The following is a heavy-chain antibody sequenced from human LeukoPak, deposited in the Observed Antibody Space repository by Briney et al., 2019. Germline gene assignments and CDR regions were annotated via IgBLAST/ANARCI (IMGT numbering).Heavy chain of an antibody. CDR2: IYYSGST. V-gene: IGHV4-39*07. D-gene: IGHD5-18*01. Sequence: SETLSLTCTVSGGSISSSSYYWGWIRQPPGKGLEWIGSIYYSGSTYYNPSLKSRVTISVDTSKNQFSLKLSPVTAADTAVYYCARGYSYGCEGYWGQGTLVTVSS. CDR1: GGSISSSSYY. J-gene: IGHJ4*02. CDR3: ARGYSYGCEGY.